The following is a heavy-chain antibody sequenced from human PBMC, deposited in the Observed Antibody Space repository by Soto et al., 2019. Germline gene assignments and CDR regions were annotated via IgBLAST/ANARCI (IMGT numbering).Heavy chain of an antibody. CDR2: INHSGST. CDR3: ARLGYYNRVNWFDP. Sequence: SATVSITCAVYGGSFSGYYWSWIRQPPGKGLEWIGEINHSGSTNYNPSLKSRVTISVDTSKNQFSLKLSSVTAADTAVYYCARLGYYNRVNWFDPWGQGTLVTVSS. V-gene: IGHV4-34*01. D-gene: IGHD1-1*01. J-gene: IGHJ5*02. CDR1: GGSFSGYY.